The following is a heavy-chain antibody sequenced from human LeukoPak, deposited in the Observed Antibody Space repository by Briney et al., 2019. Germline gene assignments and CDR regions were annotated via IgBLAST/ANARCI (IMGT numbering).Heavy chain of an antibody. J-gene: IGHJ5*02. D-gene: IGHD2-2*03. CDR3: AKLDFIVVSDGKGNWFDP. V-gene: IGHV3-30*02. CDR1: GFIFSNYG. CDR2: IRNDGNMK. Sequence: GGSLRLSCAASGFIFSNYGMHWVRQTPAKGLEWVAFIRNDGNMKYYADSVKGRFTISRDNAKNTLYLQMNNLRTEDMAVYYCAKLDFIVVSDGKGNWFDPWGQGSLVTVSS.